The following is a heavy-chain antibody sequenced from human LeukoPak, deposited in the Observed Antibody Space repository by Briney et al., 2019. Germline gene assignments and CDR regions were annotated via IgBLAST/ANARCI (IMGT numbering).Heavy chain of an antibody. D-gene: IGHD4-11*01. CDR2: LWPAGGTV. CDR3: ARLLGNVTTYDY. V-gene: IGHV3-7*01. CDR1: GFIFSDYW. J-gene: IGHJ4*02. Sequence: QTGGSLRLSCAASGFIFSDYWMSWVRQAPGKGLEWVATLWPAGGTVHYMDSVQGRFTISRDNAENSLYLQMNSLRVEDTAVYYCARLLGNVTTYDYWGQGTLVTVSS.